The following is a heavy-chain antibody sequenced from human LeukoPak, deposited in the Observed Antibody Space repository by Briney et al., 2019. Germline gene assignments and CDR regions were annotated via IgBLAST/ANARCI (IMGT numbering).Heavy chain of an antibody. CDR1: GGTFSSYA. CDR3: ARVIQWGYYDFWSGYFDY. V-gene: IGHV1-69*13. Sequence: AASVTVSCKASGGTFSSYAISWVRQAPGQGLEWMGGIIPIFGTANYAQKFQGRVTITADESTSTAYMELSSLRSEDTAVYYCARVIQWGYYDFWSGYFDYWGQGTLVTVSS. J-gene: IGHJ4*02. D-gene: IGHD3-3*01. CDR2: IIPIFGTA.